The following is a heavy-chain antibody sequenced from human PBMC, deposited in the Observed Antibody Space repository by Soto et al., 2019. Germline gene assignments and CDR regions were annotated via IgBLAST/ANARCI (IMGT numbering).Heavy chain of an antibody. J-gene: IGHJ6*02. CDR2: ISDDGSNK. D-gene: IGHD4-17*01. V-gene: IGHV3-30*18. CDR3: AKETTVTTFLGYFYYYGMDV. CDR1: GFSFSTYA. Sequence: VQLVESGGGVVQPGRSLRLSCAASGFSFSTYAMHWVRQAPGKGLEWVAVISDDGSNKYYADSARGRFTISRDNSKKSLYLQMNSLRAEDTAVYYCAKETTVTTFLGYFYYYGMDVWGQGTTVTVSS.